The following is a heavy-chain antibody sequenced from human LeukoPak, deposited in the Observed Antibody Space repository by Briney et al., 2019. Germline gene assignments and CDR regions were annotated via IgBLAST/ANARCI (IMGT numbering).Heavy chain of an antibody. D-gene: IGHD2-21*02. CDR3: ARSGGVTGDAFDI. CDR1: GGSTSHYY. J-gene: IGHJ3*02. V-gene: IGHV4-4*07. Sequence: SETLSLTCTVSGGSTSHYYWNWIRQPAGKGLEYIGHVFSGGSTKYNPSHMSRVTMSVDRSKNQFSLKLSSVTAADTAVYYCARSGGVTGDAFDIWGQGTLVTVSS. CDR2: VFSGGST.